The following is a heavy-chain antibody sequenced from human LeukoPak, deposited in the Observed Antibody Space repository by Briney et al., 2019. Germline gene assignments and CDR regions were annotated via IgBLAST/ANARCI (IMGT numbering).Heavy chain of an antibody. CDR3: VKGQTTVTDFDY. J-gene: IGHJ4*02. V-gene: IGHV3-23*01. D-gene: IGHD4-17*01. CDR2: ITDGATST. Sequence: GGSLRLSCAASGFTFSNAWMSWVRQAPGKGLEWVSAITDGATSTYYANSVKGRFTISRDNSKNSLYLQMNSLRAEDTAVYYCVKGQTTVTDFDYWGQGTLVTVSP. CDR1: GFTFSNAW.